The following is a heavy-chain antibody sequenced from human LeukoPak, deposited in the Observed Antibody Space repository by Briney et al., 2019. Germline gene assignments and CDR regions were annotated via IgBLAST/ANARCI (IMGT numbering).Heavy chain of an antibody. Sequence: PSETLSLTCTVSGGSISSYYWSWIRQPPGKGLEWIGYIYYSGSTNYNPSLKSRVTISVGTSKNQFSLKLSSVTAADTAVYYCASLSNPRSYYYYYGMDVWGQGTTVTVSS. CDR3: ASLSNPRSYYYYYGMDV. D-gene: IGHD4-11*01. J-gene: IGHJ6*02. V-gene: IGHV4-59*08. CDR2: IYYSGST. CDR1: GGSISSYY.